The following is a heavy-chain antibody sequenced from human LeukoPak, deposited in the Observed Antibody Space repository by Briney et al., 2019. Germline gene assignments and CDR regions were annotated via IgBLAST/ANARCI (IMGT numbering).Heavy chain of an antibody. J-gene: IGHJ4*02. CDR3: ARSNYEYSSSSGFVY. D-gene: IGHD6-6*01. CDR1: GFTFSSYA. V-gene: IGHV3-30-3*01. CDR2: ISYDGSNK. Sequence: GGSLRLSCEASGFTFSSYAMHWVRQAPGKGLEWVAVISYDGSNKYYADSVKGRLTISRDNSKNTLYLQMNSLRAEDTAVYYCARSNYEYSSSSGFVYWGQGTLVTVSS.